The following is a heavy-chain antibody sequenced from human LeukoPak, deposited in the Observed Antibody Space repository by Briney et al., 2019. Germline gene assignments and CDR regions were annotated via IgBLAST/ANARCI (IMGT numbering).Heavy chain of an antibody. CDR2: VKSRSAGETT. V-gene: IGHV3-15*01. D-gene: IGHD3-10*01. CDR1: GFSISNDW. CDR3: TLIQGWGSGSYYRDF. Sequence: RTGGSLRLSCAASGFSISNDWMSWVRQAPGKGLEWVAHVKSRSAGETTDYAAPVKGRFTISRDDSKNTLYLQMNSLKTEDTAVYYCTLIQGWGSGSYYRDFWGQGTLVTVSS. J-gene: IGHJ4*02.